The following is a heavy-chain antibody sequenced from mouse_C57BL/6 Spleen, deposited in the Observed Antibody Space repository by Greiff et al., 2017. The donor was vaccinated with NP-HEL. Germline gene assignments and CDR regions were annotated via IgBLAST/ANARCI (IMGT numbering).Heavy chain of an antibody. D-gene: IGHD1-1*01. J-gene: IGHJ1*03. V-gene: IGHV1-53*01. Sequence: QVQLQQPGTELVKPGASVKLSCKASGYTFTSYWMHWVKQRPGQGLEWIGNINPSNGGTNYNEKFQSKATLTVDKSSSTAYMQLSSLTSEDSAVYYCARLATVVPYWYFDVWGTGTTVTVSS. CDR3: ARLATVVPYWYFDV. CDR2: INPSNGGT. CDR1: GYTFTSYW.